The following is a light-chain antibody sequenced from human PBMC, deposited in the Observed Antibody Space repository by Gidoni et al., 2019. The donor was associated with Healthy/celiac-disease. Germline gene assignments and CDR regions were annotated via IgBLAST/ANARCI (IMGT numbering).Light chain of an antibody. CDR3: QHFGN. CDR1: QSISSSQ. Sequence: EIVLTQSPGTLSFSPGQSATLSCKASQSISSSQLARYQQKPGQAPRPLMYGASSRATGIPDRFSGSGSGTDFTLTISRLEPEDFAVYYCQHFGNFXGXTKVE. V-gene: IGKV3-20*01. CDR2: GAS. J-gene: IGKJ4*01.